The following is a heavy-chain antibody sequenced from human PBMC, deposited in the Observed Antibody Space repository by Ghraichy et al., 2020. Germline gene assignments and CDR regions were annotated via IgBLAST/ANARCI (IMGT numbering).Heavy chain of an antibody. CDR2: IYYSGST. J-gene: IGHJ6*02. CDR1: GDSISSYY. V-gene: IGHV4-59*08. CDR3: ARINTIPDPIYYYYYYGMDV. Sequence: SETLSLTCTVSGDSISSYYWSWIRQPPGKGLEWIGYIYYSGSTNYNPSLKSRVTISVDTSKNQFSLKLSSVTAADTAVYYCARINTIPDPIYYYYYYGMDVWGQGTTVTVSS. D-gene: IGHD3-3*01.